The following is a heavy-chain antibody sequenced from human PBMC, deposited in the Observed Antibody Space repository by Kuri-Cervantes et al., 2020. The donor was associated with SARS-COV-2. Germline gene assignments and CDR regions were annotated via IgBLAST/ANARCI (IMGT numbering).Heavy chain of an antibody. V-gene: IGHV3-11*06. D-gene: IGHD3-3*01. CDR2: ISSSGGST. Sequence: GESLKISCAASGFTFSDYYMSWIRQAPGKGLEWISYISSSGGSTNYADSVKGRFTISRDNAKNSVYLQMNSLRAEDTAVYYCARGTLVPYYYDALDVWGQGTTVTVSS. CDR3: ARGTLVPYYYDALDV. CDR1: GFTFSDYY. J-gene: IGHJ6*02.